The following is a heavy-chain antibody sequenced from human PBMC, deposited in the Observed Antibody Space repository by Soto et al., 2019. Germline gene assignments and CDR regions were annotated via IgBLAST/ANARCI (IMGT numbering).Heavy chain of an antibody. CDR2: MYNTGST. Sequence: SETLSLTCTVSGGSISRYCWSWIRQPPGKGLEWIGYMYNTGSTVYNPPFKSRVTISVDTSKNQFSLKLNSVTAADTAVYYCARDLWGYCGTDCYPLDVWGQGTTVTVS. D-gene: IGHD2-21*02. V-gene: IGHV4-59*01. J-gene: IGHJ6*02. CDR1: GGSISRYC. CDR3: ARDLWGYCGTDCYPLDV.